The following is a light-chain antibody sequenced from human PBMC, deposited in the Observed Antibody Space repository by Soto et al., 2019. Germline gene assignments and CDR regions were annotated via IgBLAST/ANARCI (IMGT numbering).Light chain of an antibody. J-gene: IGLJ2*01. Sequence: QSVLTQPPLVSGAPGQRVTISCTGSSSNIGAGYDVHWYQQLPGTAPKLLIYGNSNRPSGVPDRFSGSKSGTSASLAITGLQAEDEADYYCQSYDSRQCGVVFGGGTKVTVL. CDR1: SSNIGAGYD. CDR2: GNS. V-gene: IGLV1-40*01. CDR3: QSYDSRQCGVV.